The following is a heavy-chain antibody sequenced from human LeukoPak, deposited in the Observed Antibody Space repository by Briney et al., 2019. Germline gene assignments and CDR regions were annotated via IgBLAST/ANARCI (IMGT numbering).Heavy chain of an antibody. V-gene: IGHV1-2*02. D-gene: IGHD2-2*02. Sequence: ASVQVSCKASGYTFTGYYMHWVRQAPGQGLEWMGWINPNSGGKNYAQNFQGRVTMTRDTSISTAYMELSRLRSDDTAVYYCARDLAPAVVVPAAVRNPFDYWGQGTLVTVSS. CDR3: ARDLAPAVVVPAAVRNPFDY. J-gene: IGHJ4*02. CDR1: GYTFTGYY. CDR2: INPNSGGK.